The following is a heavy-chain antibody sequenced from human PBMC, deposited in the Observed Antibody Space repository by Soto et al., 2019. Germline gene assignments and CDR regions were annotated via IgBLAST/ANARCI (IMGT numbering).Heavy chain of an antibody. J-gene: IGHJ4*02. Sequence: GASVKVSCKASGGTFSSYAISWVRQAPGQGLEWMGGIIPIFGTANYAQKFQGRVTITADESTSTAYMELSSLRSEDAAVYYCARDSITIFGVVITGHYFDYWGQGTMITVSS. CDR2: IIPIFGTA. D-gene: IGHD3-3*01. V-gene: IGHV1-69*13. CDR3: ARDSITIFGVVITGHYFDY. CDR1: GGTFSSYA.